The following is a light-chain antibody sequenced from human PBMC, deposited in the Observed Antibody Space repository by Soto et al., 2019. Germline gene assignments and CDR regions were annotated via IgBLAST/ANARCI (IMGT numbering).Light chain of an antibody. V-gene: IGLV1-40*01. CDR1: TSNIGAGYD. J-gene: IGLJ2*01. CDR2: DNS. Sequence: QSVLTQPPSVSGAPGQTVTISCTGSTSNIGAGYDVHWYQQLPGTAPKLLIYDNSHRPSGVPDRFSTSKSYTSASLAITGLRVEDEADYHCQSYDSSLGGSVFGGGTKLTV. CDR3: QSYDSSLGGSV.